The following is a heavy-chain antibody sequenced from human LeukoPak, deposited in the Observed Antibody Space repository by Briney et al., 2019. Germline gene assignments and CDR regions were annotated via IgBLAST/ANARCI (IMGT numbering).Heavy chain of an antibody. Sequence: GGSLRLSCAASGFTVSSNYMSWVRQAPGKGLEWVSTIRGSGGTTYYADSVKGRFTISRDNSKNTLYLQMNSLRAEDTAVYYCAKDVHYYGSGSYLGGFDYWGQGTLVTVSS. D-gene: IGHD3-10*01. J-gene: IGHJ4*02. CDR1: GFTVSSNY. CDR3: AKDVHYYGSGSYLGGFDY. V-gene: IGHV3-23*01. CDR2: IRGSGGTT.